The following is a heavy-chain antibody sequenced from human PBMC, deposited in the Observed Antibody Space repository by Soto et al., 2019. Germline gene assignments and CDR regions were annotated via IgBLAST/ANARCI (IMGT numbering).Heavy chain of an antibody. V-gene: IGHV4-4*07. J-gene: IGHJ4*02. CDR1: GSSISSYY. CDR3: ASSLSGCSPEYFGC. Sequence: SQTLSLTCTVSGSSISSYYWSWIRQPAGKGLEWIGRIYTSGSTNYNPSLKSRVTMSVDTSKNQFSLKLSPVTAADTAAYYCASSLSGCSPEYFGCWGQRTLFRVSS. CDR2: IYTSGST. D-gene: IGHD5-18*01.